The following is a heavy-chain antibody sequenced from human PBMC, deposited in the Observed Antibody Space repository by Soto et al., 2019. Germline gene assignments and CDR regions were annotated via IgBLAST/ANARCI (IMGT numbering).Heavy chain of an antibody. V-gene: IGHV3-23*01. CDR3: ANLPYGGSPGDWFDP. CDR2: ISGSGGST. J-gene: IGHJ5*02. Sequence: GGSLRLSCAASGFTFSSYAMSWVRQAPGKGLEWVSAISGSGGSTYCADSVKGRLTISRDNSKNTLYLQMNSLRAEDTAVYYCANLPYGGSPGDWFDPWGQGTLVTVSS. D-gene: IGHD2-15*01. CDR1: GFTFSSYA.